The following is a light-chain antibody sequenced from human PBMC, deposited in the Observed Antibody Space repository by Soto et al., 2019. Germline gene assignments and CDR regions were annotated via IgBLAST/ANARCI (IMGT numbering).Light chain of an antibody. CDR3: QQSYSVPIT. J-gene: IGKJ5*01. CDR1: ESISTH. V-gene: IGKV1-39*01. CDR2: AAS. Sequence: DIQMTQSPSSLSASVGDRVTITCRASESISTHLNWYQQKSGGAPQLLIQAASTLQTGVPSRFSGSGSGTDFTLTISSLQPEDFATYHWQQSYSVPITFGQGTRLEIK.